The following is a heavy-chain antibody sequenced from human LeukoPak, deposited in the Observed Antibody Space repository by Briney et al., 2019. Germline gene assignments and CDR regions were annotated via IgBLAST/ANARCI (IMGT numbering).Heavy chain of an antibody. V-gene: IGHV1-69*13. J-gene: IGHJ6*02. CDR1: GGTFSSYA. CDR3: AYYYDSSGYYYPVPYGMDV. CDR2: IIPIFGTA. D-gene: IGHD3-22*01. Sequence: SVKVSCKASGGTFSSYAIRWVRQAPGQGLEWMGGIIPIFGTANYAQKFQGRVTITADESTSTAYMELSSLRSEDTAVYYCAYYYDSSGYYYPVPYGMDVWGQGTTVAVSS.